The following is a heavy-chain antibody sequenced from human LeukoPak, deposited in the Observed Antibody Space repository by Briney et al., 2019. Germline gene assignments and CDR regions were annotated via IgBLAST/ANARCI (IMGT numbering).Heavy chain of an antibody. CDR1: GFTFSGSA. J-gene: IGHJ4*02. D-gene: IGHD6-6*01. CDR2: IRSKANSYAT. V-gene: IGHV3-73*01. Sequence: GGSLRLSCAASGFTFSGSAMHWVRQASGKGLEWVGRIRSKANSYATAYAASVKGRFTISRDDSKNTAYLQMNSLKTEDTAVYYCTSSCFSLAARPRYFDYWGQGTLVTVSS. CDR3: TSSCFSLAARPRYFDY.